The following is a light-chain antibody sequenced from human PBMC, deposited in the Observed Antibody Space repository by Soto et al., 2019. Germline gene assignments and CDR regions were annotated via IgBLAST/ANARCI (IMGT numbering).Light chain of an antibody. V-gene: IGKV3D-11*01. Sequence: EIVLTQAPATLSTFPGDRVTLSCRSSQAVNTRLAWYKHKPGQAPRLLIYLASNRAAGVPARFSGSGSGTDFTLTISDVEPEDFEVYYCHQRHSWQRKFGQGTKADI. CDR2: LAS. J-gene: IGKJ1*01. CDR3: HQRHSWQRK. CDR1: QAVNTR.